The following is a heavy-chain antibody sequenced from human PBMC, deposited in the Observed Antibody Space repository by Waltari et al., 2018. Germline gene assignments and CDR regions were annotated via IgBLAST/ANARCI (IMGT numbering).Heavy chain of an antibody. CDR2: IYHSGST. CDR3: ARHLFPGWFDP. Sequence: QVQLQESGPGLVKPSETLSLTCAVSGYSISSGYYWGWIRQPPGKGLEWIGSIYHSGSTYYNPSLKSRVTRSVDTSKNQFSLKLSSVTAADTAVYYCARHLFPGWFDPWGQGTLVTVSS. V-gene: IGHV4-38-2*01. CDR1: GYSISSGYY. J-gene: IGHJ5*02.